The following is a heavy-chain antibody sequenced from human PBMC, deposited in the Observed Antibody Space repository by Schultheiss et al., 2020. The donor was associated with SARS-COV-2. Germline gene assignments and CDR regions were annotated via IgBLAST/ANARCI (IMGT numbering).Heavy chain of an antibody. CDR1: GGSISSYY. CDR3: ARGYRYYYYMDV. D-gene: IGHD1-1*01. Sequence: SETLSLTCTVSGGSISSYYWSWIRQHPGKGLEWIGYIYYSGSTYYNPSLKSRVTISVDTSKNQFSLKLSSVTAADTAVYYCARGYRYYYYMDVWGKGTTVTVSS. V-gene: IGHV4-59*12. J-gene: IGHJ6*03. CDR2: IYYSGST.